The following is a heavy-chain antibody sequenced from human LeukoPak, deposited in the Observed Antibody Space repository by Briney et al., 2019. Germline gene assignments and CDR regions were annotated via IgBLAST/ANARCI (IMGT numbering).Heavy chain of an antibody. CDR2: INHSGST. J-gene: IGHJ5*02. CDR3: ARGVGDIVVVPAASNWFDP. D-gene: IGHD2-2*01. V-gene: IGHV4-34*01. Sequence: SETLSLTCAVYGGSFSGYYWSWIRQPPGKGLERIGEINHSGSTNYNPSLKSRVTISVDTSKNQFSLKLSSVTAADTAVYYCARGVGDIVVVPAASNWFDPWGQGTLVTVSS. CDR1: GGSFSGYY.